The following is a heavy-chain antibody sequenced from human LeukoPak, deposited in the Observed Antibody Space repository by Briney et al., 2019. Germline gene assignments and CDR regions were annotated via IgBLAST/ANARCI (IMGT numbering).Heavy chain of an antibody. J-gene: IGHJ3*02. CDR3: ARDTSGYDDAFDI. Sequence: GGSLRLSCAASGFTFSSYWMHWVRQAPGKGLVWVSRINSDGSSTSYADSVKGRFTISRDNAKNSLYLQMNSLRAEDTAVYYCARDTSGYDDAFDIWGQGTMVTVSS. D-gene: IGHD5-12*01. CDR2: INSDGSST. CDR1: GFTFSSYW. V-gene: IGHV3-74*01.